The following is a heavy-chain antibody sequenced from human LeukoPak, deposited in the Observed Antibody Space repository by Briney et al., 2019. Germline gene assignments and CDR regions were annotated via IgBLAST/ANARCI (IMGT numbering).Heavy chain of an antibody. Sequence: GGSLRLSCLASGFTFRDYYMTWIRQAPGKGLEWISFISSRGTTTDYADSVKGRFTISRDNANSTLFLQMNSLRAEDTALYYFARDRGSNNYFDHWGQGTLVTVSS. J-gene: IGHJ4*02. CDR1: GFTFRDYY. D-gene: IGHD2-2*01. V-gene: IGHV3-11*01. CDR3: ARDRGSNNYFDH. CDR2: ISSRGTTT.